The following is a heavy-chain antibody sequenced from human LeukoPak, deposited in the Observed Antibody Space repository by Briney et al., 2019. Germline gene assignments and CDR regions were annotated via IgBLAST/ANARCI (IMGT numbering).Heavy chain of an antibody. CDR3: ARHINSNDYFDY. D-gene: IGHD4-11*01. Sequence: SETLFLTCTVSGGSISSSIYYWGWIRQPPGKGLEWIGSISYSGSTYYNPSLKSRVTISVDTSKNQFSLKLSSVTAADTAVYYCARHINSNDYFDYWGQGTLVTVSS. V-gene: IGHV4-39*01. J-gene: IGHJ4*02. CDR1: GGSISSSIYY. CDR2: ISYSGST.